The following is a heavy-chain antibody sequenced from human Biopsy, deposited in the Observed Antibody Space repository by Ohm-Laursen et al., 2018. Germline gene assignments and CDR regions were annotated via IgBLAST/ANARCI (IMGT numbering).Heavy chain of an antibody. V-gene: IGHV4-4*07. Sequence: SETLSLTYTVSGGSISNYYWSWIRQPAGKGLEWIGRIYSSGSTNYNPSLKSRVTMSVDTSKNQFSLILSSMTAADTAVYYCAREPRIAAVAYFDPWGQGTLVTVSS. J-gene: IGHJ5*02. CDR1: GGSISNYY. CDR3: AREPRIAAVAYFDP. CDR2: IYSSGST. D-gene: IGHD6-13*01.